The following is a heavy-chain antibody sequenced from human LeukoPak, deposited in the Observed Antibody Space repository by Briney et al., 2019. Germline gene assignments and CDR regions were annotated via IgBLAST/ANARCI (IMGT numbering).Heavy chain of an antibody. CDR3: AKDRVTMVRGVSYYYYYGMDV. J-gene: IGHJ6*02. CDR1: GFTFSSYA. D-gene: IGHD3-10*01. CDR2: ISGSGGST. Sequence: GGSLRLSCAASGFTFSSYAMSWVRQAPGKGLEWVSAISGSGGSTYYADSVKGRFTISRDNSKNTLYLQMNSLRAEDTAVYYCAKDRVTMVRGVSYYYYYGMDVWGQGTTVTVSS. V-gene: IGHV3-23*01.